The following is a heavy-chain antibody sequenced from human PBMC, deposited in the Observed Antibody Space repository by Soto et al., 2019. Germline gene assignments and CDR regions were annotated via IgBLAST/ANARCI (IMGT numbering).Heavy chain of an antibody. D-gene: IGHD3-9*01. CDR3: ARDSNRDYDILTGYYIGLGYYGMDV. CDR2: INPNSGGT. CDR1: GYTFTGYY. Sequence: GASVKVSCKASGYTFTGYYMHWVRQAPGQGLEWMGWINPNSGGTNYARKFQGWVTMTRDTSISTAYMELSRLRSDDTAVYYCARDSNRDYDILTGYYIGLGYYGMDVWGQGTTVTVSS. V-gene: IGHV1-2*04. J-gene: IGHJ6*02.